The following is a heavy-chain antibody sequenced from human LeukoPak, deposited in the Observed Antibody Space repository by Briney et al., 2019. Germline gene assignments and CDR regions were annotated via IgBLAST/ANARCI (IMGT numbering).Heavy chain of an antibody. D-gene: IGHD4-23*01. CDR2: ISSSSSYI. CDR3: AIVTSGNSAADY. Sequence: SGGSLRPSCAASGFDLSGYIMNWVRQAPGKGLEWVSSISSSSSYIYYADSVKGRFTISRDNAKNSLYLQMNSLRAEDTALYYCAIVTSGNSAADYWGQGTLVSVSS. J-gene: IGHJ4*02. CDR1: GFDLSGYI. V-gene: IGHV3-21*01.